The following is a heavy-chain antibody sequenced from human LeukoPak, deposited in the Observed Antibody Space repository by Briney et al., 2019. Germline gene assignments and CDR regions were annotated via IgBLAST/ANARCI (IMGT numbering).Heavy chain of an antibody. Sequence: PSETLSLTCNVSGGSISNYYWSWIRQPPGKGLEWIGYMYSSGSTNYNPSLKSRVTISIDASKNQFSLKLSSVTAADTAVYYCARGSRSNGWYQNFDSWGQGTLVTVSS. CDR3: ARGSRSNGWYQNFDS. CDR1: GGSISNYY. D-gene: IGHD6-19*01. CDR2: MYSSGST. J-gene: IGHJ4*02. V-gene: IGHV4-59*01.